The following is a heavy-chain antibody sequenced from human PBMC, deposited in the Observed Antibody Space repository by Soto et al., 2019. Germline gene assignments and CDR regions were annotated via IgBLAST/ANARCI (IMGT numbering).Heavy chain of an antibody. CDR3: ARAKSMVRGIISQEFDY. D-gene: IGHD3-10*01. CDR2: FDPEDGDT. J-gene: IGHJ4*02. CDR1: VYTHTDLS. Sequence: ASVKVSCKVSVYTHTDLSIHWVRQAPGKGLEWMGGFDPEDGDTIYAQKFQGRVTMTRNTSISTAYMELSSLRSEDTAVYYCARAKSMVRGIISQEFDYWGQGTLVTVSS. V-gene: IGHV1-24*01.